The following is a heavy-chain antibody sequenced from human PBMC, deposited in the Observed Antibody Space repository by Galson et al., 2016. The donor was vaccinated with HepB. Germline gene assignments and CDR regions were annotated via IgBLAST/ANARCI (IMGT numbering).Heavy chain of an antibody. V-gene: IGHV1-46*01. CDR3: TRAAIGGDWFDP. J-gene: IGHJ5*02. CDR2: INPSGGNA. D-gene: IGHD3-16*01. CDR1: RFTFSNSA. Sequence: SVKVSCKASRFTFSNSAVQWVRQAPGQGLEWMGIINPSGGNANYARNFQGRVTMTRDMSTSTVYMELNSLRSEDTAVYYCTRAAIGGDWFDPWGQGTLVTVSS.